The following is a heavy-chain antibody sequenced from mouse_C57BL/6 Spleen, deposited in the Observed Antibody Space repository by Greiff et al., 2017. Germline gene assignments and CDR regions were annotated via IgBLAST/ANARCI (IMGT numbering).Heavy chain of an antibody. CDR1: GFTFSSYA. Sequence: EVKLQESGAGLVKPGGSLKLSCAASGFTFSSYAMSWVRQTPEKRLEWVAYISSGGDYIYYADTVKGRFTISRDNARNTLYLQMSSLKSEDTAMYYCTREGSNFAMDYWGQGTSVTVSS. CDR3: TREGSNFAMDY. J-gene: IGHJ4*01. V-gene: IGHV5-9-1*02. D-gene: IGHD1-1*01. CDR2: ISSGGDYI.